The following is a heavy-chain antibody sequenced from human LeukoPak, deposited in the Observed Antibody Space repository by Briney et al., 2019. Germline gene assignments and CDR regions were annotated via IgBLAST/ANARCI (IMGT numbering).Heavy chain of an antibody. CDR1: GFTFNNYG. D-gene: IGHD5-18*01. CDR3: AKAGNRGYSYGLFDY. J-gene: IGHJ4*02. Sequence: GGSLRLSCAASGFTFNNYGMHYVRQAPGKGLEWVAVISDDGRNKNYADSVKGRFTISRDNSKNTLYLQMNSLRAEDTAVYYCAKAGNRGYSYGLFDYWGQGTLVTVSS. CDR2: ISDDGRNK. V-gene: IGHV3-30*18.